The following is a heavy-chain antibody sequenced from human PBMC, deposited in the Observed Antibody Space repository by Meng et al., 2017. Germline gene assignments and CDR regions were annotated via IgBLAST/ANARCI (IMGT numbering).Heavy chain of an antibody. D-gene: IGHD3-10*01. V-gene: IGHV3-11*04. J-gene: IGHJ4*02. Sequence: VKRGESGGGFVKPGGSLRLSCAASGFTFSAYYMSWIRQAPGKGLEWVSYISSSGSTIYYADSVKGRFTISRDNAKNSLYLQMNSLRAEDTAVYYCARDFKYYGSGSYEYWGQGTLVTVSS. CDR3: ARDFKYYGSGSYEY. CDR1: GFTFSAYY. CDR2: ISSSGSTI.